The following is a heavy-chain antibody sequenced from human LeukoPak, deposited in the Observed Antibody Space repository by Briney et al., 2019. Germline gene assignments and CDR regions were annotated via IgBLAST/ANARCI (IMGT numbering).Heavy chain of an antibody. CDR3: ARVRVRGYSYGFDY. CDR2: INHSGGT. CDR1: GGSFSGYY. J-gene: IGHJ4*02. Sequence: SETLSLTCPVYGGSFSGYYWSWIRQPPGTGLEWIGEINHSGGTNYNPSLKSRVTISVDTSKNQFSLKLSSVTVADTAVYYCARVRVRGYSYGFDYWGQGTLVPVSS. D-gene: IGHD5-18*01. V-gene: IGHV4-34*01.